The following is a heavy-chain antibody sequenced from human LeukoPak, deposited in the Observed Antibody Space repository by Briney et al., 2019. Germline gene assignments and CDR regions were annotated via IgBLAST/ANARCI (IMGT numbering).Heavy chain of an antibody. J-gene: IGHJ4*02. D-gene: IGHD3-10*01. CDR2: IYFSGST. CDR3: ARVIYGSGSYRFDY. V-gene: IGHV4-31*03. CDR1: GGSISSGTYY. Sequence: SQTLSLTCTVSGGSISSGTYYWSWIRQHPGKALEWIGYIYFSGSTYYNPSLKSRVTISVDTSKNQFSLKLSSVTAADTAVYYCARVIYGSGSYRFDYWGQGTLVTVSS.